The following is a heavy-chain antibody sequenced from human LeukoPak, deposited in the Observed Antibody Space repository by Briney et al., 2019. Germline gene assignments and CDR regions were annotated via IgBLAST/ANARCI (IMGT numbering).Heavy chain of an antibody. D-gene: IGHD3-16*01. CDR2: SRRKSQSYTT. CDR3: TRDGGKSGNTAFDI. CDR1: GFTFSSYA. V-gene: IGHV3-72*01. J-gene: IGHJ3*02. Sequence: GGSLRLSCAASGFTFSSYAMSWVRQAPGKGLEWVGRSRRKSQSYTTEYAASVKDRFTISRDDSKNSLHLQMNSLKTEDTAVYFCTRDGGKSGNTAFDIWGQGTMVTVSS.